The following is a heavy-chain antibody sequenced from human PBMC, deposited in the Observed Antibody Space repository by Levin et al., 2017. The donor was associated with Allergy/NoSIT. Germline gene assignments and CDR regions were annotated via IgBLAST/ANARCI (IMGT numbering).Heavy chain of an antibody. CDR2: IYYSGST. J-gene: IGHJ4*02. CDR1: GGSISSSSYY. CDR3: AMPGIAVAGWTGGFFY. Sequence: PSETLSLTCTVSGGSISSSSYYWGWIRQPPGKGLEWIGSIYYSGSTYYNPSLKSRVTISVDTSKNQFSLKLSSVTAADTAVYYCAMPGIAVAGWTGGFFYWGQGTLVTVSS. D-gene: IGHD6-19*01. V-gene: IGHV4-39*01.